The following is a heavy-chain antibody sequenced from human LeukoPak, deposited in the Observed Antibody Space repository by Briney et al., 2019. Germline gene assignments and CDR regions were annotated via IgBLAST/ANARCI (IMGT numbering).Heavy chain of an antibody. CDR1: GFTFSTYG. CDR3: ARVGGFGDYKLWVY. V-gene: IGHV3-48*02. Sequence: GGSLRLSCAASGFTFSTYGMTWVRQAPGKGPEWVSYISSSSTNIYYADSVKGRFIISRDNAKNSLYLQMSSLRDDDTALYYCARVGGFGDYKLWVYWGQGTLVTVSS. CDR2: ISSSSTNI. D-gene: IGHD4-17*01. J-gene: IGHJ4*02.